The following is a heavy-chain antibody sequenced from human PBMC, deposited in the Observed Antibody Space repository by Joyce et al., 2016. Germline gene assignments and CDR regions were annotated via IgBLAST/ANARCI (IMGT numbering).Heavy chain of an antibody. CDR1: GGSITSRFYY. J-gene: IGHJ4*02. CDR2: VYVADSS. CDR3: ATQSRARRPAGIYFDT. Sequence: QVQLQESGPGLVKPSETLSLTCSVSGGSITSRFYYWGWIRQHPAKGLEWIGNVYVADSSYYNPSLKSRVTSSVDTSKNQFSLRLQSVTAADTAIYYCATQSRARRPAGIYFDTWGQGTLFTVSS. V-gene: IGHV4-39*01. D-gene: IGHD2-2*02.